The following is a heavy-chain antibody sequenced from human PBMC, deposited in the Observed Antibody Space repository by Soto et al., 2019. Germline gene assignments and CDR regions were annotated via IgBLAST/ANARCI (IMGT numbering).Heavy chain of an antibody. J-gene: IGHJ6*02. D-gene: IGHD3-3*01. CDR3: AGHSTIFRSSYYYGMDV. CDR2: IYPGDSDT. Sequence: GESLKISCKGSGYSFTSYWIGWVRQMPGKGLEWMGIIYPGDSDTRYSPSFQGQVTISADKSISTAYLQWSSLKASDTAMYYCAGHSTIFRSSYYYGMDVWGQGTTVTVSS. CDR1: GYSFTSYW. V-gene: IGHV5-51*01.